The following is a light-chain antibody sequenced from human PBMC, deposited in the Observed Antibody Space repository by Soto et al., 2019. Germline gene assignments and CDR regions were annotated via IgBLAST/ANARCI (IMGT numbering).Light chain of an antibody. V-gene: IGLV3-21*02. CDR3: QVWDSDTDHVV. J-gene: IGLJ2*01. CDR2: DDD. Sequence: SYELTQPPSVSVAPGQTASFTWGGHNIWSKSVHWYQQKPGQAPILVIYDDDDRPSGIPGRFSGSNSGSAATLTISRVEAGDEADYYCQVWDSDTDHVVFGGGTKLTVL. CDR1: NIWSKS.